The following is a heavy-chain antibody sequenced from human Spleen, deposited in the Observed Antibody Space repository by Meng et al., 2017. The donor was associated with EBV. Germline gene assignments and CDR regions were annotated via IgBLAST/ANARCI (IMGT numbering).Heavy chain of an antibody. J-gene: IGHJ4*02. V-gene: IGHV1-18*01. CDR1: GYTFDNYG. CDR2: IATYSGNT. Sequence: VQLWQSGAEVKRPGASVNGSCKASGYTFDNYGTTWARQAPGQGLEWMGGIATYSGNTYNAQNRQGRVTLTTDTSTSTAYMELRSLRSDDTGVYYCARAAATVDFWGQGTLVTVSS. CDR3: ARAAATVDF. D-gene: IGHD4-17*01.